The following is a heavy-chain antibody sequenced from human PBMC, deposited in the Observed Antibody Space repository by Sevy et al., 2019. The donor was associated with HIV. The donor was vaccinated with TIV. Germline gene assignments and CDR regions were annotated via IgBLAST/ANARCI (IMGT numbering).Heavy chain of an antibody. Sequence: GGSLRPSCTASGFTFSVYTMTWVRQAPGKGLEWVSTIWFGGGTKYYAAPVMGRITISSDNSKNTLYLQMNSLRVDDTAVYYCVREGCTQPHDYWGQGTLVTVSS. CDR2: IWFGGGTK. CDR3: VREGCTQPHDY. V-gene: IGHV3-23*01. D-gene: IGHD2-8*01. J-gene: IGHJ4*02. CDR1: GFTFSVYT.